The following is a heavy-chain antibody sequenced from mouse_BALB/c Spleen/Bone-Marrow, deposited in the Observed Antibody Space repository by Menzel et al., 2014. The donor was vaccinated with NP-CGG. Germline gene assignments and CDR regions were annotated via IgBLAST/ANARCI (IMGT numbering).Heavy chain of an antibody. D-gene: IGHD2-2*01. CDR3: ARFDGYDVGFAY. Sequence: QVQLQQSGSELVRPGASVKLSCKASGYTSTSYWMHWVKQRPGQGLEWIGNIYPGSGTAKYDEKFKNKATLTVDTSSSTAYMQLSSLTSEDSAVYYCARFDGYDVGFAYWGQGTLVTVS. V-gene: IGHV1S5*01. J-gene: IGHJ3*01. CDR2: IYPGSGTA. CDR1: GYTSTSYW.